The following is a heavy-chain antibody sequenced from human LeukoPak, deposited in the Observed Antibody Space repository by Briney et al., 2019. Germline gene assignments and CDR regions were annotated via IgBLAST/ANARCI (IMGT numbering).Heavy chain of an antibody. CDR1: GYTFTRYY. Sequence: ASVKVSCKASGYTFTRYYMHWVRQAPGQGLEWMGIINPSGGSTSYAQKFQGRVTMTRDTSTGKVYMELSSLRSEDTAIYYCAREGWSGDCYADAFDIWGQGTMVTVSS. CDR3: AREGWSGDCYADAFDI. CDR2: INPSGGST. D-gene: IGHD2-21*02. J-gene: IGHJ3*02. V-gene: IGHV1-46*01.